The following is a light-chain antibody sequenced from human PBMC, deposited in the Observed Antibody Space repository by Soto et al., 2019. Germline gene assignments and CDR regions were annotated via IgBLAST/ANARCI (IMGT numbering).Light chain of an antibody. CDR3: QQYVSYPRT. J-gene: IGKJ1*01. Sequence: DIEMTQSPSSLFASVGDRVTITCRASHNVDNWVAWYQQKPEKAPKSLIYAASSLHSGVPLMFSGSGSGALFTLTISNLQPEDFATYYCQQYVSYPRTFGQGTKVEIK. V-gene: IGKV1D-16*01. CDR1: HNVDNW. CDR2: AAS.